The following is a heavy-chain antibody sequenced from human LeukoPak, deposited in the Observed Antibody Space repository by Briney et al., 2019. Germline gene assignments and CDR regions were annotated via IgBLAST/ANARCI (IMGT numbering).Heavy chain of an antibody. D-gene: IGHD6-13*01. CDR2: ISSAGTT. J-gene: IGHJ4*02. Sequence: PGGSLRLSCAASGFTFTNAWMNWVRQAPGKGLEWVSIISSAGTTYYADSVKGRFTISRDNSKNTVYLQVNSLRDEDTAVYYCARDLEAANTYYFDYWGQGTMVTVSS. V-gene: IGHV3-66*01. CDR1: GFTFTNAW. CDR3: ARDLEAANTYYFDY.